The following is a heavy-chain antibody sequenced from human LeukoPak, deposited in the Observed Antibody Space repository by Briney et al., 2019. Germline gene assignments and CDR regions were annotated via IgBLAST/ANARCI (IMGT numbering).Heavy chain of an antibody. Sequence: SVKVSCKASGGTFSSYAISWVRQAPGQGLEWMGGIIPIFGTANYAQKFQGRVTITADESTSTAYMELSSLRSEDTAAYYCARDLGTGDDAFDIWGQGTMVTVSS. D-gene: IGHD3-10*01. CDR1: GGTFSSYA. CDR3: ARDLGTGDDAFDI. J-gene: IGHJ3*02. CDR2: IIPIFGTA. V-gene: IGHV1-69*13.